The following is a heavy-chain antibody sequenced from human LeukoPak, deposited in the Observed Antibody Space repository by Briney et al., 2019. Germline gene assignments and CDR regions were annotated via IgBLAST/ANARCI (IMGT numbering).Heavy chain of an antibody. D-gene: IGHD6-13*01. CDR1: GFTFSSYS. Sequence: GGSLRLSCAASGFTFSSYSMNWVRQAPGKGLEWVSSISSSYIYYADSVKGRFTISRDNAKNSLYLQMNSLGAEDTAVYYCARGGSSSAPIDYWGQGTLVTVSS. CDR3: ARGGSSSAPIDY. CDR2: ISSSYI. V-gene: IGHV3-21*01. J-gene: IGHJ4*02.